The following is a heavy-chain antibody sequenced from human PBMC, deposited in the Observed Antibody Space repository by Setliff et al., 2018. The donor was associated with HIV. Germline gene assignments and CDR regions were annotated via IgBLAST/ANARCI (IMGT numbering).Heavy chain of an antibody. J-gene: IGHJ4*02. CDR1: GFTFSAYA. D-gene: IGHD3-3*01. V-gene: IGHV3-15*04. CDR3: TSARDFWSGYYTVPYYFHY. CDR2: IEIKTDGGTT. Sequence: LRLSCAASGFTFSAYAVNWVRQAPGKGLEWVGRIEIKTDGGTTDYAAPVKGRFSISRDDSKDTLYLQMSGLKTEDTAVYYCTSARDFWSGYYTVPYYFHYWGQGTLVTVSS.